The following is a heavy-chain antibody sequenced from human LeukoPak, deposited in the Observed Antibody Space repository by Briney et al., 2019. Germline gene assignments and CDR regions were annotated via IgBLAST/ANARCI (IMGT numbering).Heavy chain of an antibody. CDR1: GGSINSGGYY. CDR2: IYYSGST. D-gene: IGHD4-23*01. J-gene: IGHJ3*02. Sequence: TSETLSLTCSVSGGSINSGGYYWSWIRQHPGKGLEWIGYIYYSGSTYYNPSLKSRVTISVDTSKNQLSLKLSSVTAADTAVYYCARETTVVTPGRSDVFDIWGQGTMVTVSS. V-gene: IGHV4-31*03. CDR3: ARETTVVTPGRSDVFDI.